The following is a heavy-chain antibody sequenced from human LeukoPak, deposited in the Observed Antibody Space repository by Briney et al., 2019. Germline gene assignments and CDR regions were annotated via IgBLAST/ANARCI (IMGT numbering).Heavy chain of an antibody. CDR3: ARAGYSGYDYIYYYYYMDV. J-gene: IGHJ6*03. Sequence: ASVEVSCKASGYTFTSYDINWVRQATGQGLEWMGWMNPNSGNTGYAQKFQGRVTITRNTSISTAYMELSSLRSEDTAVYYCARAGYSGYDYIYYYYYMDVWGKGTTVTVSS. CDR1: GYTFTSYD. V-gene: IGHV1-8*03. CDR2: MNPNSGNT. D-gene: IGHD5-12*01.